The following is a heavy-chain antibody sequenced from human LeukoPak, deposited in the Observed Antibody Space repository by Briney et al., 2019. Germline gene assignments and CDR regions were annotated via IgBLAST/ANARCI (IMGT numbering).Heavy chain of an antibody. J-gene: IGHJ5*02. CDR2: IRYDGSNK. CDR3: AKGRPRLLWFGDARNNWFDP. D-gene: IGHD3-10*01. Sequence: PGGSLRLSCAASGFTFSSYGMHWVRQAPGKGLEWVAFIRYDGSNKYYADSVKGRFTISRDNSKNTLYLQMNSLRAEDTAVYYCAKGRPRLLWFGDARNNWFDPWGQGTLVTVSS. V-gene: IGHV3-30*02. CDR1: GFTFSSYG.